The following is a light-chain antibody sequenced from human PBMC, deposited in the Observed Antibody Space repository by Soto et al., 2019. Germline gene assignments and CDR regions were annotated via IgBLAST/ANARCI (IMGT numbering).Light chain of an antibody. CDR3: AAWDDSLNGLYV. J-gene: IGLJ1*01. CDR1: SSNIGSNT. CDR2: SNN. V-gene: IGLV1-44*01. Sequence: QAVVTQPPSASGTPGQRVTISCFGSSSNIGSNTVNWYQQLPGTAPKLLIYSNNQRPSGVPDRFSGSKSGTSASLAISGLQSEDEADYYCAAWDDSLNGLYVFGTGTKLTVL.